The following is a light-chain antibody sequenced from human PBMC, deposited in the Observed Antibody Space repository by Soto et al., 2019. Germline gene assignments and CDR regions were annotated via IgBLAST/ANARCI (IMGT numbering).Light chain of an antibody. Sequence: EIVLTQSPGTLSLSPGERATLSCRASQSVSNNYLAWYQQKPGQAPRLLIYGASSRATGIPDRFSGSGSGTEFTLTISRLEPEDFAVFYCQQYGSSPRTFGQGTRVESK. CDR3: QQYGSSPRT. V-gene: IGKV3-20*01. J-gene: IGKJ1*01. CDR1: QSVSNNY. CDR2: GAS.